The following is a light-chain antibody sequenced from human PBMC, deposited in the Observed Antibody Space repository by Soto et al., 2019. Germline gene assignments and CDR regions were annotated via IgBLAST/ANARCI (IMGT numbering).Light chain of an antibody. Sequence: EMVLTQSPGTLSLSPGEIATLSCRASQSVSSSYLAWYQQKPGQAPRLLIYDASSRATGIPDRFSGSGSGTVFTLTISRLEPEDFAVYYCQQYGSSPFTFGPGTKVDI. CDR3: QQYGSSPFT. CDR1: QSVSSSY. CDR2: DAS. J-gene: IGKJ3*01. V-gene: IGKV3-20*01.